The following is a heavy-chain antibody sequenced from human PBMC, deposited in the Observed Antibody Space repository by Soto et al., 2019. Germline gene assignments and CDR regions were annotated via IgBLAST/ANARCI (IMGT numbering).Heavy chain of an antibody. V-gene: IGHV1-69*19. J-gene: IGHJ4*02. D-gene: IGHD6-19*01. CDR3: AAFPRVAVAGYFTF. CDR2: ISPLFSTT. Sequence: QVQLVQSGAEVKEPGSSVKVSCKATGDLFNNYAFNWVRQAPGQGLEWMGRISPLFSTTNYALKFQGRATFAADDSTLLFFRKVRILDLEDTAMYYCAAFPRVAVAGYFTFWRQGTLVTV. CDR1: GDLFNNYA.